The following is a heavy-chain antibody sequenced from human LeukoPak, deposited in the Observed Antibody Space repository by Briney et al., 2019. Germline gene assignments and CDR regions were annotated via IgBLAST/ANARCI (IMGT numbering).Heavy chain of an antibody. CDR2: ISSSSSYI. Sequence: KAGGSLRLSCAASGFTFSSYSMNWIRQAPGKGLEWVSSISSSSSYIYYADSVKGRFTTSRGNAKNSLYLQMNSLRAEDTAVYYCARDDSSGYYSADWGQGTLVTVSS. J-gene: IGHJ4*02. V-gene: IGHV3-21*01. CDR1: GFTFSSYS. CDR3: ARDDSSGYYSAD. D-gene: IGHD3-22*01.